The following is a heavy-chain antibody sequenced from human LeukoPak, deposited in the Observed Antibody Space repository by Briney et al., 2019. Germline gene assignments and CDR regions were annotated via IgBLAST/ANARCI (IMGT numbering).Heavy chain of an antibody. J-gene: IGHJ4*02. CDR1: GGSISSSSYY. CDR3: ARQSALDVSSYGPLPSSHHFPFDY. CDR2: IYYSGST. V-gene: IGHV4-39*01. D-gene: IGHD5-18*01. Sequence: PSETLSVNCTVSGGSISSSSYYWGWIRQPPGKGLEWIGSIYYSGSTYYNPSLKSRVTISVDTSKNQFSLKLSSVTATDTAVYYCARQSALDVSSYGPLPSSHHFPFDYWGQGTLVTVSS.